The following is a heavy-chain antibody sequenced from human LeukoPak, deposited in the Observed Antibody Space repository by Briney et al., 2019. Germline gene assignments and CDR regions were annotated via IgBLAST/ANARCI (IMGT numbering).Heavy chain of an antibody. J-gene: IGHJ4*02. D-gene: IGHD3-22*01. CDR1: RYTFSSYD. Sequence: GASVKVSCKASRYTFSSYDINWVREVAGQGLEWMGWMNPNTGRTGFAQKFQGRLTMTRDTSISTAYMELSSLRSEDTAVYYCARLSQTPDYYSSGGYYYLGYWGQGTPVTVSS. V-gene: IGHV1-8*01. CDR2: MNPNTGRT. CDR3: ARLSQTPDYYSSGGYYYLGY.